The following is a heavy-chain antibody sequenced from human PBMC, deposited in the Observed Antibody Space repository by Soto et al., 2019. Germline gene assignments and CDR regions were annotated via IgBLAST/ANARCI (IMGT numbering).Heavy chain of an antibody. CDR2: ISAYNGNT. CDR1: GYTFTSYG. J-gene: IGHJ6*02. Sequence: GASVKVSCKASGYTFTSYGISWVRQAPGQGLEWMGWISAYNGNTNYAQKLQGRVTMTTDTSTSTAYMELRSLRSDDTAVYYCARTTQQGYYYYYGMDVWGQGTTVTVSS. V-gene: IGHV1-18*01. CDR3: ARTTQQGYYYYYGMDV. D-gene: IGHD6-13*01.